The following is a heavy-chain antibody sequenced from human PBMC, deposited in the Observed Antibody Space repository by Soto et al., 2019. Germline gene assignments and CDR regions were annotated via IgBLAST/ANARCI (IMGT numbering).Heavy chain of an antibody. D-gene: IGHD2-2*01. CDR1: GFTFSSYW. Sequence: PGGSLRLSCAASGFTFSSYWISWVRQAPGKGLEWVANIKQDGSEKYYVDSVKGRFTISRDNAKNSLYLQMNSLRAEDTAVYYCAREGYCSSTSCYQIDYWGQGTLVTVSS. V-gene: IGHV3-7*03. CDR2: IKQDGSEK. CDR3: AREGYCSSTSCYQIDY. J-gene: IGHJ4*02.